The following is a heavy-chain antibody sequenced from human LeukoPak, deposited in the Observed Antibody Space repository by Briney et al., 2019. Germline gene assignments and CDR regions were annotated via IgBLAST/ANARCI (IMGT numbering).Heavy chain of an antibody. V-gene: IGHV1-46*03. D-gene: IGHD2-2*01. J-gene: IGHJ5*02. Sequence: GASVKVSCKASGYTFTSYYMHWVRQAPGQGLEWMGIINPSGGSTSYAQKFQGRVTMTRDTSTSTVYMELSSLRSEDTAVYYCARAYIVVVPAARRNWFDPWGQGTLVTVSS. CDR2: INPSGGST. CDR3: ARAYIVVVPAARRNWFDP. CDR1: GYTFTSYY.